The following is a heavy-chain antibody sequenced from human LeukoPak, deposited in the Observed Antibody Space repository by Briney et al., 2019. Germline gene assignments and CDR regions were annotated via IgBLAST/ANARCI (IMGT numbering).Heavy chain of an antibody. CDR2: INSDGSST. J-gene: IGHJ6*02. Sequence: GGSLRLSCAASGFTFSSYWMHWVRQAPGKGLVWVSRINSDGSSTSYADSVKGRFTISRGNAKNTLYLQMNSLRAEDTAVYYCAREVLSEGYYYGMDVWGQGTTVTVSS. D-gene: IGHD3-16*02. V-gene: IGHV3-74*01. CDR3: AREVLSEGYYYGMDV. CDR1: GFTFSSYW.